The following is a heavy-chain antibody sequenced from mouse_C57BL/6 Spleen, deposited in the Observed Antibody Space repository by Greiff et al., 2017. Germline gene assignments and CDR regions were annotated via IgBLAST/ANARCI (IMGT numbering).Heavy chain of an antibody. CDR2: ISYDGST. CDR3: ARDLEEYYGSSYGAY. J-gene: IGHJ3*01. D-gene: IGHD1-1*01. CDR1: GYSITSGYY. Sequence: EVKLLESGPGLVKPSQSLSLTCSVTGYSITSGYYWNWIRQFPGNKLEWMGYISYDGSTNYNPSLKNRISITRDTSKNQLFLKLNSVTTEDTATYDSARDLEEYYGSSYGAYWGQGTLVTVSA. V-gene: IGHV3-6*01.